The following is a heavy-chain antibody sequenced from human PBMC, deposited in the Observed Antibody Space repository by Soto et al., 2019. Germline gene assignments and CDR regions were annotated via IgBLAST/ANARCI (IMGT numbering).Heavy chain of an antibody. V-gene: IGHV3-30*18. J-gene: IGHJ4*02. CDR2: ISDDGSTK. D-gene: IGHD3-9*01. CDR3: AKSQERGGNDFEVVQ. Sequence: QVQLVESGGGMVKPGRSLRLSCAASGFTFSSYGMHWVRQAPGKRLEWVAIISDDGSTKHYVDSVKGRFTVPRDKSKNTLYVELNGLRPEDTAVYYCAKSQERGGNDFEVVQWGLGTHVAVSS. CDR1: GFTFSSYG.